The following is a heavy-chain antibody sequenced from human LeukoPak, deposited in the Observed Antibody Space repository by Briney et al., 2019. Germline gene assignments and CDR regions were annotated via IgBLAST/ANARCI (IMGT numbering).Heavy chain of an antibody. CDR3: VASPAAITPINWFDP. CDR2: ISSSSSYI. CDR1: GFTFSSYS. J-gene: IGHJ5*02. V-gene: IGHV3-21*01. D-gene: IGHD2-2*02. Sequence: GGSLRLSCAASGFTFSSYSMNWVRQAPGKGLEWVSSISSSSSYIYYADSVKGRFTISRDNAKNSLYLQMSSLRAEDTAVYYCVASPAAITPINWFDPWGQGTLVTVSS.